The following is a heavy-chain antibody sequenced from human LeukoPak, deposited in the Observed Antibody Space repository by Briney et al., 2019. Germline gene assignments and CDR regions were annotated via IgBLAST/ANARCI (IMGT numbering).Heavy chain of an antibody. CDR2: IYHSGST. J-gene: IGHJ4*02. CDR3: ASYSGYDTFDY. V-gene: IGHV4-30-2*01. Sequence: SQTLSLTCAVSGGSISSGGYSWSWIRQPPGKGLEWIGYIYHSGSTYYNPSLKSRVTISVDRSKNQFSLKLSSVTAADTAVYYCASYSGYDTFDYWGQGTLVTVSP. D-gene: IGHD5-12*01. CDR1: GGSISSGGYS.